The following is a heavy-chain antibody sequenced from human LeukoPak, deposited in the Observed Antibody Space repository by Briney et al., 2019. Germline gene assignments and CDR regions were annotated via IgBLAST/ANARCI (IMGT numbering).Heavy chain of an antibody. V-gene: IGHV4-59*01. Sequence: SETLSLTCTVFGDSISNYYWIWIRQPPGKGLEWIGYISDSGSTNYNPSLKSRVTISVDTSKNQFSLKLSSVTAADTAVYYCARSKDILTGYCFDYWGQGTLVTVSS. CDR3: ARSKDILTGYCFDY. J-gene: IGHJ4*02. CDR2: ISDSGST. D-gene: IGHD3-9*01. CDR1: GDSISNYY.